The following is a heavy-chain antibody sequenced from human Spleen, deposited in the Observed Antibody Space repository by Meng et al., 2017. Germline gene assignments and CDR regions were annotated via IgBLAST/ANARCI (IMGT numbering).Heavy chain of an antibody. V-gene: IGHV4-34*01. Sequence: GSLRLSCAVYGGSFSGYYWSWIRQPPGKGLEWIGEINHSGSTNYNPYLKSRVTISVDTSKNQFSLKLSSVTAADTAVYYCARGRRFPIVVVTAIHHWFDPWGQGTLVTVSS. J-gene: IGHJ5*02. D-gene: IGHD2-21*02. CDR2: INHSGST. CDR3: ARGRRFPIVVVTAIHHWFDP. CDR1: GGSFSGYY.